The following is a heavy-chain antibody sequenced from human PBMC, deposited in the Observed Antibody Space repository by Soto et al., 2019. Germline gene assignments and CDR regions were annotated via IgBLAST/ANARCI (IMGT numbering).Heavy chain of an antibody. Sequence: HGGSLRLSCAASGFTISSNAMYWVRQAPGKGLEWVSGISDRGDTTHYADSVKGRFTISRDTSKNTLYLQLNTLRADDTAVYYCEKDKPGTTSFDYWGQGTLVTVSS. D-gene: IGHD1-1*01. CDR1: GFTISSNA. J-gene: IGHJ4*02. CDR2: ISDRGDTT. CDR3: EKDKPGTTSFDY. V-gene: IGHV3-23*01.